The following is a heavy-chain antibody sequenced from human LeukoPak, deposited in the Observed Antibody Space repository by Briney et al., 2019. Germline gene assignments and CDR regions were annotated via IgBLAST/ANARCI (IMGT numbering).Heavy chain of an antibody. J-gene: IGHJ5*02. D-gene: IGHD1-26*01. Sequence: GASVKVSCKAFGYTFTNNFMHWVRQAPGQGPEWMGLISPTGSFTAYAQKFQGRVTLTRDLSTSTVYMELSSLTSEDTAVYYCARDEGESGSYLGAIVDPWGQGTLVTVSS. CDR1: GYTFTNNF. V-gene: IGHV1-46*01. CDR3: ARDEGESGSYLGAIVDP. CDR2: ISPTGSFT.